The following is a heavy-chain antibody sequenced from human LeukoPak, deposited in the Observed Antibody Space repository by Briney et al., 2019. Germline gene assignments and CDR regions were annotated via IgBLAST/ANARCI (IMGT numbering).Heavy chain of an antibody. V-gene: IGHV3-23*01. J-gene: IGHJ5*02. CDR2: NSGSGDST. Sequence: GGSLRLSCAASGFTFSSYGMSWVRQAPGKGLEWVSANSGSGDSTYYADSVKGRFTISRDNSKNTLYLQMNSLRAEDTAVYYCAKDLEDSSGYHLQNWFDPWGQGTLVTVSS. CDR1: GFTFSSYG. CDR3: AKDLEDSSGYHLQNWFDP. D-gene: IGHD3-22*01.